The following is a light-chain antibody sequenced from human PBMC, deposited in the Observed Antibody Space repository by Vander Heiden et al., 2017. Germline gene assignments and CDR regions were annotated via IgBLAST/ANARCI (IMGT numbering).Light chain of an antibody. CDR2: GNS. CDR1: SSNIGAGYD. J-gene: IGLJ3*02. CDR3: QSYDSSLSAWV. V-gene: IGLV1-40*01. Sequence: SVLTQPPPASGAPRHRVTIACTGSSSNIGAGYDVHWYQQLPGTAPKLLIYGNSNRPSGVPDRFSGSKSGTSASLAITGLQAEDEADYYCQSYDSSLSAWVFGGGTKLTVL.